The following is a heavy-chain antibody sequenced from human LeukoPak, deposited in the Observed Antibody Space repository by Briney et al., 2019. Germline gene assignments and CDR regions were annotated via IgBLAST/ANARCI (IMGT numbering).Heavy chain of an antibody. CDR2: MNPNSGNT. D-gene: IGHD2-2*02. J-gene: IGHJ4*02. V-gene: IGHV1-8*01. CDR3: ARVTHYCGSTSCYTVYYFDY. CDR1: GYTFSSYD. Sequence: ASVKVSCKASGYTFSSYDISWVRQAPGQGLEWMGWMNPNSGNTGYAQKFQGRVTMTRNTSISTAYMELSSLRSEDTALYYCARVTHYCGSTSCYTVYYFDYWGQGTLVTVSS.